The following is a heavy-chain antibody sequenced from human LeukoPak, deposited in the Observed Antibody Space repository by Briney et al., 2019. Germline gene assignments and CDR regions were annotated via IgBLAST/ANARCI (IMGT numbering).Heavy chain of an antibody. Sequence: GGSLRLSCAASGFTLSSYNMNWVRQAPGKGLEWVSYISISTIYYADSVKGRFTISRDNAKNSLYLQMNSLRAEDTAVYYCARDDTAMVSTIHYYYYYGMDVWGQGTTVTVPS. CDR1: GFTLSSYN. J-gene: IGHJ6*02. V-gene: IGHV3-48*04. D-gene: IGHD5-18*01. CDR2: ISISTI. CDR3: ARDDTAMVSTIHYYYYYGMDV.